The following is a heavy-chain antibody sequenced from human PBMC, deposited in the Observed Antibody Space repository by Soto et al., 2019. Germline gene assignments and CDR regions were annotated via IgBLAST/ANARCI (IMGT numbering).Heavy chain of an antibody. V-gene: IGHV2-5*02. J-gene: IGHJ1*01. CDR2: IYWDDDK. D-gene: IGHD3-22*01. CDR1: GFSLSTSGVG. Sequence: QITLKESGPTLVKPTQTLTLTCTFSGFSLSTSGVGVGWIRQPPGKALEWLALIYWDDDKRYSPSLKSRLTITKDTRKNQVVLTMTNMDPVDTATYYCAHRGYYYDSSGYYSAAEYFQHWGQGTLVTVSS. CDR3: AHRGYYYDSSGYYSAAEYFQH.